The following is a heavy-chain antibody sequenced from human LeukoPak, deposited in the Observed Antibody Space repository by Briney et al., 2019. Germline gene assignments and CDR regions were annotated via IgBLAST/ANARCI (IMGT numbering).Heavy chain of an antibody. CDR3: ARRSDSGSDDGEDYFDY. D-gene: IGHD1-26*01. CDR1: GGSISSGTSY. CDR2: MYYDGSS. V-gene: IGHV4-39*01. J-gene: IGHJ4*02. Sequence: SETLSLACTVSGGSISSGTSYWGWIRQPPGKGLEWIGSMYYDGSSYYNPSLKSRVTTSVDTSKNQFSLKLTSVTAADTAVYFCARRSDSGSDDGEDYFDYWGQGTLVTVSS.